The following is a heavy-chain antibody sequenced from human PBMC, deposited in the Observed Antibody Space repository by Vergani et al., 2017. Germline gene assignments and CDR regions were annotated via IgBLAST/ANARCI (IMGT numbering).Heavy chain of an antibody. V-gene: IGHV2-5*01. CDR2: MYWNDDR. CDR3: AHSPMISKSVDY. J-gene: IGHJ4*02. CDR1: GFPLSTSGVG. Sequence: QITLKESGPTLVKPTQTLTLTCTFSGFPLSTSGVGVGWIRQPPGKALEWLALMYWNDDRRYSPSLKSRLTITKDTSKNQVVLTMTNMDPVDTATYYCAHSPMISKSVDYWSQGTLVTVPS. D-gene: IGHD3-16*01.